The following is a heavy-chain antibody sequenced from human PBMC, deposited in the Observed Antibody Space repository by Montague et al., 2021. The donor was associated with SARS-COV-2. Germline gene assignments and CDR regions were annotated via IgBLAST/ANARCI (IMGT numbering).Heavy chain of an antibody. J-gene: IGHJ3*02. CDR2: IDWDDDK. CDR3: ARMRIAAAGSPFDI. V-gene: IGHV2-70*11. Sequence: PALVKPTQTPTLTCTFSGFSLSTSGMCVSWIRQPPGKALEWLARIDWDDDKYYSTSLKTRLTISKDTSKNQVVLTMTDMDPVDTATYYCARMRIAAAGSPFDIGGQGTMVTVSS. CDR1: GFSLSTSGMC. D-gene: IGHD6-13*01.